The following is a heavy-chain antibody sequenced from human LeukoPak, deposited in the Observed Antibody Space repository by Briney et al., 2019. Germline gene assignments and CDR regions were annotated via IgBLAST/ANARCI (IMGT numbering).Heavy chain of an antibody. J-gene: IGHJ4*02. Sequence: PGGSLRLSCAGSGFTFSNYAMTWVRQAPGKGLEWVSAISGSGGSTYYADSVKGRFTISRDNSKNTLYLQMNSLRAEDTAVYYCARSSDYYDSSGYFDYWGQGTLVTVSS. CDR1: GFTFSNYA. CDR2: ISGSGGST. V-gene: IGHV3-23*01. CDR3: ARSSDYYDSSGYFDY. D-gene: IGHD3-22*01.